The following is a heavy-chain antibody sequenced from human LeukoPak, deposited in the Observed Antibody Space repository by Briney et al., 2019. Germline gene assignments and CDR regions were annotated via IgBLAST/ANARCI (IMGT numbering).Heavy chain of an antibody. D-gene: IGHD6-19*01. Sequence: ASETLSLTCTVSGGSISSYYWSWIRQPPGKGLEWIGYIYYSGSTDYNPSLKSRVTISVDTSKNQFSLKLSSVTAADTAVYYCARGLVDSGGWYNWFDPWGQGTLVTVSS. CDR1: GGSISSYY. V-gene: IGHV4-59*01. CDR3: ARGLVDSGGWYNWFDP. J-gene: IGHJ5*02. CDR2: IYYSGST.